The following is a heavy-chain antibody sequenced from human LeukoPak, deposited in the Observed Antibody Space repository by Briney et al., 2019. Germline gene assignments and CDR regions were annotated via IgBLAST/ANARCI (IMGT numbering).Heavy chain of an antibody. J-gene: IGHJ4*02. D-gene: IGHD5-18*01. CDR3: ARGLRGYSKAFPFDC. Sequence: KPSETLSLTCAVYGGSFSDYYWSWIRQPPGKGLEWIGEINHSGNTIYNPSLKSRVTISVDTSKNQFSLRLSSVTAADTTVYYCARGLRGYSKAFPFDCWGQGTLVTVSS. CDR1: GGSFSDYY. CDR2: INHSGNT. V-gene: IGHV4-34*01.